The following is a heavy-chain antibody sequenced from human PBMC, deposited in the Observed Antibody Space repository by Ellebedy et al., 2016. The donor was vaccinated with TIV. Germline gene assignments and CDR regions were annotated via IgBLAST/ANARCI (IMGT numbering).Heavy chain of an antibody. CDR1: GYTFSSYG. V-gene: IGHV1-18*04. Sequence: ASVKVSCKASGYTFSSYGFNWVRQAPGQGLEWMGWISAYNGNTNYAQKFQGRVTMTTDTSTSTAYMELRSLRSDDTAVYYCARDLSSGRSPRIDYWGQGTLVTVSS. CDR2: ISAYNGNT. J-gene: IGHJ4*02. D-gene: IGHD6-19*01. CDR3: ARDLSSGRSPRIDY.